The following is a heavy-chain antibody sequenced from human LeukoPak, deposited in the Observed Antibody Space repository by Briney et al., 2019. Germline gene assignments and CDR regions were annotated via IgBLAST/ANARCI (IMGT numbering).Heavy chain of an antibody. CDR2: VYYSGST. Sequence: PSETLSLTCTVSGDSISSSSYCWGWIRQPPGKGLEWIVCVYYSGSTYSNPSVTSRVTISVATSKTQFSLKLRSVTAGDTAVYYCARGGGKQQLPNYYYYMDVWGKGTTVTVSS. J-gene: IGHJ6*03. CDR1: GDSISSSSYC. CDR3: ARGGGKQQLPNYYYYMDV. V-gene: IGHV4-39*07. D-gene: IGHD6-13*01.